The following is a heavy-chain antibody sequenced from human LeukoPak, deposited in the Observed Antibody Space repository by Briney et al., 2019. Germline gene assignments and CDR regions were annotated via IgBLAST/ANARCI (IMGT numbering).Heavy chain of an antibody. Sequence: GGSLRLSCAASGFTFSSYGMHWVRQAPGKGLEWVAVISYDGSNKYYADSVKGRFTISRDNSKNTLYLQMNSLRAEDTAVYYCAKDKWLSQYYFDYWGQGTLVTVSS. J-gene: IGHJ4*02. V-gene: IGHV3-30*18. CDR2: ISYDGSNK. CDR3: AKDKWLSQYYFDY. D-gene: IGHD3-22*01. CDR1: GFTFSSYG.